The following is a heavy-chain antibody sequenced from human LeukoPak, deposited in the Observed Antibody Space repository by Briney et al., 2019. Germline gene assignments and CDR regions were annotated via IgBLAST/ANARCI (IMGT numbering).Heavy chain of an antibody. CDR2: ISYDGSNK. CDR3: ARVLGYCSGGSCYPDEYYFDY. CDR1: GFTFSSYA. D-gene: IGHD2-15*01. V-gene: IGHV3-30*04. Sequence: GGSLRLSCAASGFTFSSYAMHWVRQAPGKGLEWVAVISYDGSNKYYADSVKGRFTISRDNSKNTLYLQMNSLRAEGTAVYYCARVLGYCSGGSCYPDEYYFDYWGQGTLVTVSS. J-gene: IGHJ4*02.